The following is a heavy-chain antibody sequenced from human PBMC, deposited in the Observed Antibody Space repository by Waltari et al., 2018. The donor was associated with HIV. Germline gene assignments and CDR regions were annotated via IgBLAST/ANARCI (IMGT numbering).Heavy chain of an antibody. J-gene: IGHJ5*02. CDR2: VNPDGSGT. Sequence: EVQLVESGGGLVQPGESLRLSCGASGFTFRSTWMHWVRQAPGGGRVGVSRVNPDGSGTSYADSVKGRFTISRDNAKNTVYLQMNSLRAEDTAVYYCATTTTTTYFSWGQGTLVTVSS. V-gene: IGHV3-74*03. CDR3: ATTTTTTYFS. CDR1: GFTFRSTW. D-gene: IGHD1-1*01.